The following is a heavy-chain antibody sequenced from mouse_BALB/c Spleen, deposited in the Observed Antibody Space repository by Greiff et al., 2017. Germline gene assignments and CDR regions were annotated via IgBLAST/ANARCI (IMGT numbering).Heavy chain of an antibody. CDR3: AKNDGNYRYYAMDY. J-gene: IGHJ4*01. CDR2: IWRGGST. D-gene: IGHD2-1*01. Sequence: VQRVESGPGLVAPSQSLSITCTVSGFSLTSYGVSWVRQPPGKGLEWLGVIWRGGSTDYNAAFMSRLSITKDNSKSQVFFKMNSLQADDTAIYYCAKNDGNYRYYAMDYWGQGTSVTVSS. V-gene: IGHV2-5*01. CDR1: GFSLTSYG.